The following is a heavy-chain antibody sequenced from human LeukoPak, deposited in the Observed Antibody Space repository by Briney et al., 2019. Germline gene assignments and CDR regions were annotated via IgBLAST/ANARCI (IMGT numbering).Heavy chain of an antibody. D-gene: IGHD3-10*01. CDR3: ARGRLMGSGLPAIDY. CDR2: ISVSGNT. Sequence: PGGSLRLSCAASGFTLSSYAMSWVRQAPGKGLEWVSAISVSGNTYHADSVKGRFTISRDNAKNSLYLQMNSLRAEDTAVYYCARGRLMGSGLPAIDYWGQGTLVTVSS. V-gene: IGHV3-23*01. J-gene: IGHJ4*02. CDR1: GFTLSSYA.